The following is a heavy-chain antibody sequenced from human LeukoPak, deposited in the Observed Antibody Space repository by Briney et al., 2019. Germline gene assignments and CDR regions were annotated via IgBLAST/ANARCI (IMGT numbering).Heavy chain of an antibody. V-gene: IGHV3-48*03. CDR1: IGPMSGDY. J-gene: IGHJ6*02. D-gene: IGHD2-2*01. CDR2: ISSSGGTI. Sequence: LSLTCSVSIGPMSGDYWNWVRQAPGKGLEWVSYISSSGGTIYYADSVKGRFAISRDNAKNSLYLQMNSLRAEDTAVYYCARDLSYCTITSCSYYYYGMDVWGQGTTVTVSS. CDR3: ARDLSYCTITSCSYYYYGMDV.